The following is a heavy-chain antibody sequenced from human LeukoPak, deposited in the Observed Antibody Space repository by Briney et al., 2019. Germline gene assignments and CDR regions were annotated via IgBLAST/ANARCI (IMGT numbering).Heavy chain of an antibody. CDR1: GFTFDDFA. D-gene: IGHD3-10*01. Sequence: PGGSLRLSCAASGFTFDDFAMHWVRQAPGKGLGWVSLISWDGGSTYYADSVKGRFTISRDNSKNSLYLQMNSLRAEDTALYYCAKDSPRFGGFDYWGQGTLVTVSS. CDR2: ISWDGGST. V-gene: IGHV3-43D*03. J-gene: IGHJ4*02. CDR3: AKDSPRFGGFDY.